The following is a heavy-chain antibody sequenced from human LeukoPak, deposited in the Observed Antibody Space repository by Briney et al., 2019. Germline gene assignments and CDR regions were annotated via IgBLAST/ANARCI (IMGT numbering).Heavy chain of an antibody. V-gene: IGHV3-13*01. CDR3: ARGVYGGSSWYEPVYYYYYYYMDV. J-gene: IGHJ6*03. D-gene: IGHD6-13*01. CDR2: IGTAGDT. CDR1: GFTFSSYD. Sequence: PGGSLRLSCAASGFTFSSYDMHWVRQATGKGLEWVSAIGTAGDTYYPGSVKGRFTISRENAKNSLYLQMNSLRAGDTAVYYCARGVYGGSSWYEPVYYYYYYYMDVWGKGTTVTVSS.